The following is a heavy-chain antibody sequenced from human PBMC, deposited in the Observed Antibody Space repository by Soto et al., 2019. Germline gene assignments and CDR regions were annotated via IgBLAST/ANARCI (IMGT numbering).Heavy chain of an antibody. J-gene: IGHJ4*02. CDR3: ARDLRGSPDY. D-gene: IGHD1-26*01. CDR1: GFTFSTYG. V-gene: IGHV3-74*03. Sequence: EGQLVESGGGLVQPGGSLRLSCTASGFTFSTYGMDWVRQAPGKGLDWVSLINPDGSTTTYAESVKGRFTIFRDNAKNTVYLQMTSLRVEDTAVYYCARDLRGSPDYWGQGTLVTVSS. CDR2: INPDGSTT.